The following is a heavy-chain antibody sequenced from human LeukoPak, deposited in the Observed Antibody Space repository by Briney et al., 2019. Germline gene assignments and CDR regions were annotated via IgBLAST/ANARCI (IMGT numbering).Heavy chain of an antibody. V-gene: IGHV3-74*01. J-gene: IGHJ4*02. CDR3: VRDLGGRSGH. CDR1: GFTFSSNW. Sequence: PGGSLRLSCAASGFTFSSNWMHWVRHAPGEGLVWVSRINEDGSTTNYADSVKGRFTISRDNAKNTLYLQMNSLRAEDTAVYYCVRDLGGRSGHWGQGTLVTVSS. D-gene: IGHD1-26*01. CDR2: INEDGSTT.